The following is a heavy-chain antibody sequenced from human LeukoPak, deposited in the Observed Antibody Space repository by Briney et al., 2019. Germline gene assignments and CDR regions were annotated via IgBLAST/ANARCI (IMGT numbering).Heavy chain of an antibody. Sequence: GGSLRLSCAASGFTFSSYSMNWVRQAPGKGLEWVSYISSSSTIYYADSVKGRFTISRDNAKNSLYLQMNSLRAEDTAVYYCAREATVPLDYWGQGTLVTVSS. V-gene: IGHV3-48*01. CDR3: AREATVPLDY. J-gene: IGHJ4*02. D-gene: IGHD4-17*01. CDR1: GFTFSSYS. CDR2: ISSSSTI.